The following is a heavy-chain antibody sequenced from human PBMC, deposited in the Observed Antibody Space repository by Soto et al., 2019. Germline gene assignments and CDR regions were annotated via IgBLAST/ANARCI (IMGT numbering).Heavy chain of an antibody. J-gene: IGHJ4*02. CDR1: GFTFSIYA. V-gene: IGHV3-23*01. Sequence: EVQLLESGGGLVQPGGSLRLSCEASGFTFSIYAMSWVRQAPGKGLEWVSAISGSGDYTYYADSVKGRFAISRDNSKNTLYLQMSSLRAEDTAVYYCAKVLKAVAGTYDYWGQGTLVTVSS. CDR3: AKVLKAVAGTYDY. CDR2: ISGSGDYT. D-gene: IGHD6-19*01.